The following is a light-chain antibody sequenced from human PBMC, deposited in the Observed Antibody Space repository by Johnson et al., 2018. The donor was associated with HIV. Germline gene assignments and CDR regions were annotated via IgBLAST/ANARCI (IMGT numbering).Light chain of an antibody. CDR3: ETWDSSLSGG. CDR1: DSNIGNNY. V-gene: IGLV1-51*01. Sequence: QSVLTQPPSVSVAPGQKVTISCFGSDSNIGNNYVSWYQQVPGTAPKLLIYDNDKRPSGIPDRFSGSKSGTSATLGITGLQTGDEADYYCETWDSSLSGGFGTGTKVTVL. J-gene: IGLJ1*01. CDR2: DND.